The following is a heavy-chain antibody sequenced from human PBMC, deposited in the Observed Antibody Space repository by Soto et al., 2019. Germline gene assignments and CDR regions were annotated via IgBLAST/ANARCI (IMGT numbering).Heavy chain of an antibody. J-gene: IGHJ4*02. V-gene: IGHV3-33*01. CDR2: IWYDGSNK. Sequence: GGSLRLSCAASGFTFSSSGLHWVRQAPGKGLEWVALIWYDGSNKYYADSVKGRFTISRDNSKNTMYLHMNSLRAEDTAVYYCARDRGNIAVGVPYHFDYWGEGTLVTVSS. D-gene: IGHD6-19*01. CDR3: ARDRGNIAVGVPYHFDY. CDR1: GFTFSSSG.